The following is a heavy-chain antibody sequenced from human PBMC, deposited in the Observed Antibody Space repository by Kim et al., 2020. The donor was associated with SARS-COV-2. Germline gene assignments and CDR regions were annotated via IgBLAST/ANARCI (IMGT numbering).Heavy chain of an antibody. V-gene: IGHV3-64*01. CDR2: ISSNGGST. CDR1: GFTFSSYA. J-gene: IGHJ4*02. D-gene: IGHD1-26*01. CDR3: AKSNGRSLLLAFYFDY. Sequence: GGSLRLSCAASGFTFSSYAMHWVRQAPGKGLEYVSAISSNGGSTYYANSVKGRFTISRDNSKNTLYLQMGSLRAEDMAVYYCAKSNGRSLLLAFYFDYWGQGTLVTVSS.